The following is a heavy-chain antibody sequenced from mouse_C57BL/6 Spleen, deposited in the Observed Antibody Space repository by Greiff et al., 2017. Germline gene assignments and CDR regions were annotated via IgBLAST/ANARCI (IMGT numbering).Heavy chain of an antibody. J-gene: IGHJ4*01. Sequence: QVQLQQSGPGLVQPSQSLSITCTVSGFSLTSYGVHWVRQSPGKGLEWLGVIWSGGSTDYNAAFISRLSISKDNSKSQVFFKMNSLQADDTAIYYCARNGDYDVYYAMDYWSQGTSVTVSS. V-gene: IGHV2-2*01. CDR1: GFSLTSYG. D-gene: IGHD2-4*01. CDR2: IWSGGST. CDR3: ARNGDYDVYYAMDY.